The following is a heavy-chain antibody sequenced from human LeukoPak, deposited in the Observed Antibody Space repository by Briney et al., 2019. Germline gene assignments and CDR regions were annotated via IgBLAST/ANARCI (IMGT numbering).Heavy chain of an antibody. J-gene: IGHJ4*02. D-gene: IGHD6-13*01. V-gene: IGHV1-18*01. Sequence: GASVKVSCKASGYTFTSYGISWVRQAPGQGLEWMSWTSAYNGNTNYAQKLQGRVTMTADTSTSTAYMELRSLRSDDTAVYYCARDPWFGSSSWHFDYWGQGTLVTVSS. CDR1: GYTFTSYG. CDR2: TSAYNGNT. CDR3: ARDPWFGSSSWHFDY.